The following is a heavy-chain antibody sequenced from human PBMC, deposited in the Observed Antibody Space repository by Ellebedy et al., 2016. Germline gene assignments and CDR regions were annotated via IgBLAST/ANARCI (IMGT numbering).Heavy chain of an antibody. Sequence: GESLKISXAVSGFVFSNCWMHWVRQAPGKGLEWVAQINEGGSEKYYVDSVKGRFTISRDNGKNSVYLQMNTLRAEDTAVYYCARGGENPLDFWGQGTLVTVSS. CDR3: ARGGENPLDF. V-gene: IGHV3-7*01. CDR1: GFVFSNCW. J-gene: IGHJ4*02. CDR2: INEGGSEK. D-gene: IGHD7-27*01.